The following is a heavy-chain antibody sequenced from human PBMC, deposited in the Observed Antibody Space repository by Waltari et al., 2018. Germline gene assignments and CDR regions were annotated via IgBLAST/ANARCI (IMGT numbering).Heavy chain of an antibody. Sequence: QVQLQESGTGLVKPSETLSLTCPVSGYSISSGYYWGWIRQPPGKGLEWIGSIYHSGSTYYNPSLKSRVTISVDTSKNQFSLKLSSVTAADTAVYYCAGNSVSYFDYWGQGTLVTVSS. D-gene: IGHD4-4*01. CDR3: AGNSVSYFDY. CDR1: GYSISSGYY. CDR2: IYHSGST. V-gene: IGHV4-38-2*01. J-gene: IGHJ4*02.